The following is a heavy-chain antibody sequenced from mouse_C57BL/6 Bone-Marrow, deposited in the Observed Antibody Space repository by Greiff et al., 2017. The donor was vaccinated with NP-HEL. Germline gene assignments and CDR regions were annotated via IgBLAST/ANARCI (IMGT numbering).Heavy chain of an antibody. V-gene: IGHV1-55*01. D-gene: IGHD1-1*01. Sequence: QVQLQQPGAELVKPGASVKMSCKASGYTFTSYWITWVKQRPGQGLEWIGDIYPGSGSTNYNEKFKSKATLTVDTSSSTAYMQLSSLTSEDSAVYYCARNYYGSIYFACWGQGTTLTVSS. CDR2: IYPGSGST. CDR3: ARNYYGSIYFAC. CDR1: GYTFTSYW. J-gene: IGHJ2*01.